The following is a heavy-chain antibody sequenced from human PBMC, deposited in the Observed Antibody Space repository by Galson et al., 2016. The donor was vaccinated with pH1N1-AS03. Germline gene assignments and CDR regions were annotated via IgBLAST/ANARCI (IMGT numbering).Heavy chain of an antibody. D-gene: IGHD2-15*01. V-gene: IGHV3-23*01. J-gene: IGHJ4*02. Sequence: SLRLSCAASGFNFINYAMTWVRQTPGKGLEWVSSADGVGAYTFYADSVRGRFTISRDNSKNTVCLQMNNLKAEDTAIYYCAKDRLRSGGMWGQGTLVTVSS. CDR1: GFNFINYA. CDR2: ADGVGAYT. CDR3: AKDRLRSGGM.